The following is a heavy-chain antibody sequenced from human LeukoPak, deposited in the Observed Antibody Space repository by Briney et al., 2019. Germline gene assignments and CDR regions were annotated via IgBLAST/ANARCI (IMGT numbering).Heavy chain of an antibody. Sequence: GGSLRLSCAASGFTFSSYAMSWVRQAPGKGLEWVSAISGSGGSTYYADSVKGRFTISRDNSKNTLYLQMNSLRAEDTAVYYCAKDPYSGSYEKVDYWGQGTLVTVSS. CDR2: ISGSGGST. D-gene: IGHD1-26*01. CDR3: AKDPYSGSYEKVDY. J-gene: IGHJ4*02. CDR1: GFTFSSYA. V-gene: IGHV3-23*01.